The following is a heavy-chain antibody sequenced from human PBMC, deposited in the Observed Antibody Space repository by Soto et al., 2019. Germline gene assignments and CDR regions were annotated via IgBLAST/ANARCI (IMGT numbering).Heavy chain of an antibody. J-gene: IGHJ4*02. D-gene: IGHD4-17*01. V-gene: IGHV4-59*01. CDR3: ARATHYGDYVGDFDY. CDR2: IYYSGNT. CDR1: GGSISSYY. Sequence: SETLSLTCTVSGGSISSYYWSWIRQPPGKGLEWIGYIYYSGNTNYSPSLKSRVTISVDTSRNQFSLKLSSVTAADTAVYYCARATHYGDYVGDFDYWGQGTLVIVSS.